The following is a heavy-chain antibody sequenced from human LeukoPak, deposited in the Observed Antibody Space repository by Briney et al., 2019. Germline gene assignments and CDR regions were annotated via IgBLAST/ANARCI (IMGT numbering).Heavy chain of an antibody. CDR2: IIPILSVA. D-gene: IGHD6-13*01. Sequence: SVKVSFKASGGTFNRHAFSWVRQAPGQGLEWMGRIIPILSVANSAQKFQERVTITADKSTSTAYMELSSLRSEHTAVYYCARESLSGGIAAADPFDYWGQGTLVTVSS. V-gene: IGHV1-69*04. J-gene: IGHJ4*02. CDR3: ARESLSGGIAAADPFDY. CDR1: GGTFNRHA.